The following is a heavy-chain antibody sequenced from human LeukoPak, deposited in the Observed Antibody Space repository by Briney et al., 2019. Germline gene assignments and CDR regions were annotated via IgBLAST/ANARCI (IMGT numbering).Heavy chain of an antibody. Sequence: PGGSLRLSCAASGFTFNNYAMSWVRQAPGKGLEWVSAISGSGGSTDSADSVKGRFTISRDNSKNTMYLQMNSLRAEDSAVYYCAKWRATVTSEFDYWGQGTLVTVSS. J-gene: IGHJ4*02. D-gene: IGHD4-17*01. CDR1: GFTFNNYA. CDR2: ISGSGGST. V-gene: IGHV3-23*01. CDR3: AKWRATVTSEFDY.